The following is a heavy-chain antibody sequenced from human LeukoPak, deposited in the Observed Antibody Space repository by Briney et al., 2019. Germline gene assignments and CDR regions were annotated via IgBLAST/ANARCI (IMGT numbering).Heavy chain of an antibody. CDR1: GFTFSSYG. CDR2: ISYDETTK. D-gene: IGHD6-19*01. J-gene: IGHJ6*02. V-gene: IGHV3-30*18. CDR3: AKGIAVAGSYHYGMDV. Sequence: GGSLRLSCVASGFTFSSYGMHWVRQAPGKGLEWVAAISYDETTKYNVDSVKGRFTISRDNAKNTLYLQMNSLRAEDTAVYHCAKGIAVAGSYHYGMDVWGQGTMVTVS.